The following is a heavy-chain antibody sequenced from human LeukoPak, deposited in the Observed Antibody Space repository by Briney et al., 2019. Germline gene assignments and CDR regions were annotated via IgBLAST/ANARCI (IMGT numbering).Heavy chain of an antibody. V-gene: IGHV4-59*12. CDR3: ARGVYSSSIDY. CDR2: IYYTGST. CDR1: GGSISNYY. D-gene: IGHD6-6*01. J-gene: IGHJ4*02. Sequence: SSETLSLTCTVSGGSISNYYWSWIRQPPGKGLEWIGYIYYTGSTNYNPSLTSRVNISVDTSKNQFSLKLSSVTAADTAVYYCARGVYSSSIDYWGQGTLVTVSS.